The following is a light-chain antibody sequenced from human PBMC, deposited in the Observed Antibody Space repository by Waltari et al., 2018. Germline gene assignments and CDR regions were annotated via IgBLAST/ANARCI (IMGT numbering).Light chain of an antibody. CDR1: SSSVGGYNY. CDR2: DVS. J-gene: IGLJ2*01. Sequence: HSSLTQPASVSGSPGHSIPISCTGTSSSVGGYNYASWYQQHPGKAPKLMIYDVSNRPSGVSNRFSGSKSGNTAALTISGLQAEDEADYYCSSYISSDTLELFGGGTSLTVL. CDR3: SSYISSDTLEL. V-gene: IGLV2-14*03.